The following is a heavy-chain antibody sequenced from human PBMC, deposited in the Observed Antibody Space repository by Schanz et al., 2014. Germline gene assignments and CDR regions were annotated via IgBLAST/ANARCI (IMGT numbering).Heavy chain of an antibody. D-gene: IGHD6-13*01. CDR3: ARDNLVSSSWYNYYGMDV. J-gene: IGHJ6*02. CDR2: ISAYNGNT. V-gene: IGHV1-18*01. CDR1: GYTFTSYG. Sequence: QVQLVQSGAEVTKPGASVKVSCTASGYTFTSYGISWVRQAPGQGLEWMGWISAYNGNTNYAQKLQGRVTMTTDTSTSTAYMELRSLRSDDTAVYYCARDNLVSSSWYNYYGMDVWGQGTTVTVSS.